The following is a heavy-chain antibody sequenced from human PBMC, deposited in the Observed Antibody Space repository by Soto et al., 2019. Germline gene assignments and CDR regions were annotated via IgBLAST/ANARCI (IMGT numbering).Heavy chain of an antibody. V-gene: IGHV5-51*01. CDR1: GYSFTSYW. D-gene: IGHD2-21*02. J-gene: IGHJ6*02. CDR3: AKSNYGGDDYFQYGLDV. CDR2: IYPGDSDT. Sequence: GESLKISCKGSGYSFTSYWIGWVRQMPGKGLEWMGIIYPGDSDTRYSPSFQGQVTISADKSISTAYLQWSSLKASDTAMYYCAKSNYGGDDYFQYGLDVWGQGTTVTVSS.